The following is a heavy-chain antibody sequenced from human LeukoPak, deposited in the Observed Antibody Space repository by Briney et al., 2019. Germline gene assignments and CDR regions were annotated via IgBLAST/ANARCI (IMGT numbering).Heavy chain of an antibody. CDR1: GGSISSYY. V-gene: IGHV4-4*07. D-gene: IGHD3-22*01. Sequence: SETLSLTCTVSGGSISSYYWSWIRQPAGKGLEWIGRIYNSGSTNYNPSLKSRVTMSVDTSKNQFSLKLSSVTAADTAVYYCARENYYDSSGYQVYWYFDLWGRGTLVTVSS. J-gene: IGHJ2*01. CDR3: ARENYYDSSGYQVYWYFDL. CDR2: IYNSGST.